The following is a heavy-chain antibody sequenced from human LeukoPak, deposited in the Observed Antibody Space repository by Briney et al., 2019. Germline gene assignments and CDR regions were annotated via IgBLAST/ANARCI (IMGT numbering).Heavy chain of an antibody. V-gene: IGHV1-24*01. CDR3: ATPGPAPINNWFET. J-gene: IGHJ5*02. Sequence: ASVTVSFKFSGHSLTELSVHWVRQAPGKGLEWMGRFDPEDGETVYAQNFQGRVTLTEDTSIDTAYMEVYILRSEDTAVYYCATPGPAPINNWFETWGQGTLVTVSS. CDR1: GHSLTELS. CDR2: FDPEDGET. D-gene: IGHD2-2*01.